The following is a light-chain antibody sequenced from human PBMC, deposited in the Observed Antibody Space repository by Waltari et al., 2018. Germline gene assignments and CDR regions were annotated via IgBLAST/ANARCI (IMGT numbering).Light chain of an antibody. CDR1: QTVSSN. CDR3: QQYNNWPPWT. Sequence: ETDLTQSPATLSVSPRERVTLSCRASQTVSSNLAWYQQKPGQVPRRLVYGASIRATGIPARFSGSWSGTQFTLTINSLQSEDFAVYYCQQYNNWPPWTFGQGTKVEIK. V-gene: IGKV3-15*01. CDR2: GAS. J-gene: IGKJ1*01.